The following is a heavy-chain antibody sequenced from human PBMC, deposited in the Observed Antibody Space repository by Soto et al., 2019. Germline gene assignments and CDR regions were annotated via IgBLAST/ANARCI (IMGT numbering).Heavy chain of an antibody. J-gene: IGHJ5*02. CDR2: INAGNGNT. Sequence: ASVKVSCKASGYTFTSYAMHWVRQAPGQRLEWMGWINAGNGNTKYSQKFQGRVTITRDTSASTAYMELSSLRSEDTAVYYCARWPKFYGDTKYWFDPWGQGTLVTVSS. V-gene: IGHV1-3*01. D-gene: IGHD2-8*01. CDR1: GYTFTSYA. CDR3: ARWPKFYGDTKYWFDP.